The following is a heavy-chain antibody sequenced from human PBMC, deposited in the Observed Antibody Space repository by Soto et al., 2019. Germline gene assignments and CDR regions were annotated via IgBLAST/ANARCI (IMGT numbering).Heavy chain of an antibody. CDR1: GFTFSSYA. Sequence: EVRLLESGGGLVQPGGSLRLSCAASGFTFSSYAMSWVRQAPGKGLEWVSTISGSGGGTYYADSMKGRFTISRDNSKNTLYLQMDSLRVEDTAGYYCARESDHWGQGTLVTVSS. CDR2: ISGSGGGT. J-gene: IGHJ4*02. CDR3: ARESDH. V-gene: IGHV3-23*01.